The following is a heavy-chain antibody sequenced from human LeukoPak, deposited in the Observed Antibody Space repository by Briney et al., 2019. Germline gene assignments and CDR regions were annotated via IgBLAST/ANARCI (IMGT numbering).Heavy chain of an antibody. CDR1: GGSIDTYNYY. V-gene: IGHV4-39*07. D-gene: IGHD4-23*01. CDR3: AREDSGNSDDSLDI. J-gene: IGHJ3*02. Sequence: SETLSLTCTISGGSIDTYNYYWGWIRQPPGKGLEWIGSIYFDGSTYYNPSLKSRVTILLHTSNNQFSLKLRSVTTADTAVYYCAREDSGNSDDSLDIWGQGTMVTVSS. CDR2: IYFDGST.